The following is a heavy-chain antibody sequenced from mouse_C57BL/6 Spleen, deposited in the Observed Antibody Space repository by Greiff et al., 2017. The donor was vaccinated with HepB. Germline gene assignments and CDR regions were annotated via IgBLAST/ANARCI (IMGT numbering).Heavy chain of an antibody. J-gene: IGHJ4*01. V-gene: IGHV1-15*01. CDR2: IDPETGGT. Sequence: QVHVKQSGAELVRPGASVTLSCKASGYTFTDYEMHWVKQTPVHGLEWIGAIDPETGGTAYNQKFKGKAILTADKSSSTAYMELRSLTSEDSAVYYCTGDPSMDYWGQGTSVTVSS. D-gene: IGHD3-3*01. CDR3: TGDPSMDY. CDR1: GYTFTDYE.